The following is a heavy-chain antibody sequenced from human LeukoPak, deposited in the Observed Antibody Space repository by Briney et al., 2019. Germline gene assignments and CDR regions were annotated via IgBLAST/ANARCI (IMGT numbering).Heavy chain of an antibody. CDR2: IKTKTGGETA. V-gene: IGHV3-15*01. J-gene: IGHJ4*02. Sequence: GGSLRLSCAASGFTFSNVWMSWVGQVPGKGLEWVGHIKTKTGGETADYAAPLKGRFSISRDDSKNTVYLQLSSLETEDTAVYFCATVGTTGNRPHYWGQGALVTVSS. CDR3: ATVGTTGNRPHY. D-gene: IGHD1-1*01. CDR1: GFTFSNVW.